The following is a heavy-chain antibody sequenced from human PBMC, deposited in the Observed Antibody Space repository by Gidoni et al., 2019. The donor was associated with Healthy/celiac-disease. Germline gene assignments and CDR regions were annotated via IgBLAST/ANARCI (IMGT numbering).Heavy chain of an antibody. D-gene: IGHD3-3*01. Sequence: QVQLQESGPVLVKPSEALSLTSPVPGGSTSSYYWTWIRQPPGKGLEWIGYIYYSGSTNYNPSLKSRVTISVDTSKNQFSLKLSSVTTADTAVYYCARAGVPWAFDIWGQGTMVTVSS. J-gene: IGHJ3*02. CDR3: ARAGVPWAFDI. V-gene: IGHV4-59*01. CDR2: IYYSGST. CDR1: GGSTSSYY.